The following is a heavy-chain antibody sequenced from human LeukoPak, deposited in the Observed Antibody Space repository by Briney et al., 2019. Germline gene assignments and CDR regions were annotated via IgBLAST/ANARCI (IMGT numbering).Heavy chain of an antibody. J-gene: IGHJ2*01. V-gene: IGHV4-30-2*01. CDR1: GGFISSGGYS. D-gene: IGHD6-13*01. CDR3: ARRNSGSWYFDL. CDR2: IYHTGTT. Sequence: SQTLSLTCAVSGGFISSGGYSWNWIRQPPGTGLEWIGYIYHTGTTYYNSSLKSRVTMSVDTSKNQFSLKLTSVTAADTAMYYCARRNSGSWYFDLWGRGTLVTVSS.